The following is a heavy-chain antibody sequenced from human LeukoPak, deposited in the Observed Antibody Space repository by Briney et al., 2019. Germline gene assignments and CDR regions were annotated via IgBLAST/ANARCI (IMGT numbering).Heavy chain of an antibody. J-gene: IGHJ4*02. CDR1: GYTFTGYY. D-gene: IGHD6-19*01. Sequence: ASVKVSCKASGYTFTGYYIHWLPQAPGQGLEWMGWIAANSGDTNCAQRFRGRVTMTRDTSVSTAYMELNRLTSDDTAVYYCARDIAPSGQWLFDYWGQGTLVTVSS. V-gene: IGHV1-2*02. CDR2: IAANSGDT. CDR3: ARDIAPSGQWLFDY.